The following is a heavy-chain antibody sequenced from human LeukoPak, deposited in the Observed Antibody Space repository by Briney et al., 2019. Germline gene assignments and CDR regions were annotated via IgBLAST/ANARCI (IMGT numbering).Heavy chain of an antibody. Sequence: GGSLRLSCAASGFTFSSFWMIWVRQAPGKGLEWVANIKEDGSVKNYVDSVKGRFTISRDNAKNSLFLQMNSLRAVDTAVYYCARERYGNYNWGQGTLVTVSS. V-gene: IGHV3-7*03. J-gene: IGHJ4*02. D-gene: IGHD4-11*01. CDR1: GFTFSSFW. CDR2: IKEDGSVK. CDR3: ARERYGNYN.